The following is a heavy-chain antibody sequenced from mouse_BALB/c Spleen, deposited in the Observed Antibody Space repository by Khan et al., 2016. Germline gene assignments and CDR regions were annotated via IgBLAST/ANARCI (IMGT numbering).Heavy chain of an antibody. CDR3: ASDGNYYAMEY. J-gene: IGHJ4*01. V-gene: IGHV1-74*01. D-gene: IGHD2-1*01. Sequence: QVQLKQSGAELVRPGASVKLSCKASGYTFTSYWMNWVKQRPEQGLEWIGRIDPYDSETHYNQKFKDKAILTVDKSSSTAYMQLSSLTSEDSAVYYCASDGNYYAMEYWCQGTTVTVSS. CDR1: GYTFTSYW. CDR2: IDPYDSET.